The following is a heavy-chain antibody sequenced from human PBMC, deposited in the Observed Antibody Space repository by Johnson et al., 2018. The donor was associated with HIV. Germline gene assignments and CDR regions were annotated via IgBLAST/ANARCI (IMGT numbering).Heavy chain of an antibody. V-gene: IGHV3-15*01. J-gene: IGHJ3*02. D-gene: IGHD6-19*01. Sequence: QLVESGGGVVQPGGSLRLSCAASGFTFSNVWMSWVRQAPGKGLEWVGHIKTKSDGGTTDYAAPVKGRFSISRDDSKNTLYLQMNSLRTEDTAVYYCTTSRNRLWSSSGWTNFWAFDIWGPGTLVTVSS. CDR3: TTSRNRLWSSSGWTNFWAFDI. CDR1: GFTFSNVW. CDR2: IKTKSDGGTT.